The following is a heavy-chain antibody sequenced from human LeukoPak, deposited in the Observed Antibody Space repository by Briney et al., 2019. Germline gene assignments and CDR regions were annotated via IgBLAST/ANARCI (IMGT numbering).Heavy chain of an antibody. J-gene: IGHJ6*02. CDR3: ARDGTVLWFGELSYRYGMDV. CDR1: GFTFSSYS. D-gene: IGHD3-10*01. CDR2: ISSSSSYI. Sequence: GGSLRLSCAASGFTFSSYSMNWVRQAPGKGLEWVSSISSSSSYIYYADSVKGRFTISRDNAKNSLYLQMNSLRAEDTAVYYCARDGTVLWFGELSYRYGMDVWGQGTTVTVSS. V-gene: IGHV3-21*01.